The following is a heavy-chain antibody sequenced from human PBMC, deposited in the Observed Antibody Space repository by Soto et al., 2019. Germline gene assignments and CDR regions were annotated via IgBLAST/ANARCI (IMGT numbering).Heavy chain of an antibody. CDR1: VFTFSNFG. J-gene: IGHJ4*02. V-gene: IGHV3-30*18. CDR2: ISYDGSNK. Sequence: VGSLRLSCAASVFTFSNFGMHWVRQAPGKGLEWVAVISYDGSNKYYTDSVKGRFTISRDDSKNTLSLQMNSLRTEDTAVYYCAKDSPVGDYWGQGTLVTVSS. CDR3: AKDSPVGDY. D-gene: IGHD1-26*01.